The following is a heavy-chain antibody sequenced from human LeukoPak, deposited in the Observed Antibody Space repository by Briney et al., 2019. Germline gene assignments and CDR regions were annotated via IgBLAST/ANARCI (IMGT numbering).Heavy chain of an antibody. D-gene: IGHD4-23*01. CDR2: IKHDESEK. V-gene: IGHV3-7*03. CDR3: ARDNGGSLDH. J-gene: IGHJ4*02. CDR1: GFTLSSYW. Sequence: GGSLRLSCAASGFTLSSYWMAWVRQAAGKGLEWVANIKHDESEKYYAESVRGRFTISRENAKNSLYLQMNSLRAEDTALYYCARDNGGSLDHWGQGTLLTVSS.